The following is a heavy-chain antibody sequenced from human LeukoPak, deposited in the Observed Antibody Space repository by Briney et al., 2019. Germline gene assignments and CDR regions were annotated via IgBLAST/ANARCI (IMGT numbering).Heavy chain of an antibody. CDR3: AKYYYDSSGYSPWFY. Sequence: GGSLRLSCAASGFTFSSYGMHWVRQAPGKGLEWVTFIRYDGSNQYYADSVKGRFTISRDNSKNTLYLQMNSLRAEDTAVYYCAKYYYDSSGYSPWFYWGQGTLVTVSS. D-gene: IGHD3-22*01. J-gene: IGHJ4*02. V-gene: IGHV3-30*02. CDR2: IRYDGSNQ. CDR1: GFTFSSYG.